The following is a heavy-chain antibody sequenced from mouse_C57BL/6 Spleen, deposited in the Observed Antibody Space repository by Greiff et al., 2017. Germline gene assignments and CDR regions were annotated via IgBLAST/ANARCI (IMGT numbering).Heavy chain of an antibody. CDR3: ARSGRNYAMDY. V-gene: IGHV1-42*01. CDR1: GYSFTGYY. D-gene: IGHD3-1*01. J-gene: IGHJ4*01. Sequence: EVHLVESGPELVKPGASVKISCKASGYSFTGYYMNWVKQSPEKSLEWIGEINPSTGGTTYNQKFKAKATLTVDKSSSTAYMQLKSLTSEDSAVYYCARSGRNYAMDYWGQGTSVTVSS. CDR2: INPSTGGT.